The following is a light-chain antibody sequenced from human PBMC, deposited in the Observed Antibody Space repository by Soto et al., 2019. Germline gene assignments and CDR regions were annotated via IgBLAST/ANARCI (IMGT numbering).Light chain of an antibody. Sequence: SVLTQPASVSGSPGQSITISCTGTSSDIGRYDYVSWYQQFPGKAPKLMIYRVINRPSGVSDRFSGSKSGNSASLSISGLQPEDEASYFCGSYTSATTWVFGGGTQLTV. J-gene: IGLJ3*02. CDR1: SSDIGRYDY. V-gene: IGLV2-14*03. CDR2: RVI. CDR3: GSYTSATTWV.